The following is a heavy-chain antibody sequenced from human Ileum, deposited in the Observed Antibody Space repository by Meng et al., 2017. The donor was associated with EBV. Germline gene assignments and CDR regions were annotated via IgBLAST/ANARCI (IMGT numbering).Heavy chain of an antibody. J-gene: IGHJ4*02. CDR3: AKVATGGYYFDS. D-gene: IGHD4-17*01. Sequence: QAHLVGFGGGVVQPGRSLGLSCSASGFRFSVYGMHWVRQAPGKGLEWVAIVSYDGSRQDYTDSVKGRFTISRDNSKNTLYLQMNSLRADDTAIYYCAKVATGGYYFDSWGQGTLVTVSS. CDR2: VSYDGSRQ. CDR1: GFRFSVYG. V-gene: IGHV3-30*18.